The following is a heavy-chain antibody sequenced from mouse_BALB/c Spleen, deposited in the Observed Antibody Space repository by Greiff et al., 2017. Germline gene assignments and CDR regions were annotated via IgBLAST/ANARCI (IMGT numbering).Heavy chain of an antibody. Sequence: VQLQQSGPELVKPGASVKISCKASGYTFTDYNMHWVKQSHGKSLEWIGYIYPYNGGTGYNQKFKSKATLTVDNSSSTAYMELRSLTSEDSAVYCCARGRGYYEYYFGYWGQGTTLTGSS. V-gene: IGHV1S29*02. J-gene: IGHJ2*01. D-gene: IGHD2-3*01. CDR3: ARGRGYYEYYFGY. CDR1: GYTFTDYN. CDR2: IYPYNGGT.